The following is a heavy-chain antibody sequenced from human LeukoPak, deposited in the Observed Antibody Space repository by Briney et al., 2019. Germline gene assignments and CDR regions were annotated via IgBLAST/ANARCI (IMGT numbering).Heavy chain of an antibody. J-gene: IGHJ3*02. V-gene: IGHV1-18*01. Sequence: ASVKVSCKASGYTFTSYGISWVRQAPGQGLEWMGWISAYNGNTNYAQKLQGRVTMTTDTSTSTAYMELRSLRSDDTAVYYCARARSSWSNDAFDIWGQGTMVTVSS. D-gene: IGHD6-13*01. CDR1: GYTFTSYG. CDR2: ISAYNGNT. CDR3: ARARSSWSNDAFDI.